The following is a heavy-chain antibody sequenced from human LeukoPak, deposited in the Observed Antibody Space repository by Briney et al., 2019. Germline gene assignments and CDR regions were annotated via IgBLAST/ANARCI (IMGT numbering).Heavy chain of an antibody. J-gene: IGHJ5*02. CDR2: IMPLFGTA. Sequence: SVKVSCKASGYTFTSYDINWVRQAPGQGLEWLGGIMPLFGTAGYAQKFQGRVTITKDESTRTVYLELTSLTSDDTAVYYCARDVHGDYGSGWFDPWGQGTLVSVSS. V-gene: IGHV1-69*05. CDR1: GYTFTSYD. CDR3: ARDVHGDYGSGWFDP. D-gene: IGHD4-17*01.